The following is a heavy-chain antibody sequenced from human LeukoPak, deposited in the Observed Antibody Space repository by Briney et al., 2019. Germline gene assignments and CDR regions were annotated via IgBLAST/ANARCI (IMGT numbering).Heavy chain of an antibody. D-gene: IGHD5-24*01. J-gene: IGHJ5*02. Sequence: GGSLRLSCTVSGFIVSSNSMSWVRQAPGKGLEWVSFIYSDNTHYSDSVKGRFTISRDNAKNSLYLQMNSLRAEDTAVYYCARARGGGNWFDPWGQGTLVTVSS. V-gene: IGHV3-53*01. CDR2: IYSDNT. CDR3: ARARGGGNWFDP. CDR1: GFIVSSNS.